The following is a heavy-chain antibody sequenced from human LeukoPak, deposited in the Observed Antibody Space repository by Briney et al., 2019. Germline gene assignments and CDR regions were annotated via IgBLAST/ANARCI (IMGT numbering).Heavy chain of an antibody. J-gene: IGHJ4*02. CDR3: ARAVAGNRYFDY. V-gene: IGHV4-34*01. CDR1: GGSFSGYY. CDR2: INRSGST. D-gene: IGHD6-19*01. Sequence: PSETLSLTCAVYGGSFSGYYWSWIRQPPGKGLEWIGEINRSGSTNYNPSLKSRVTISVDTSKNQFSLKLSSVTAADTAVYYCARAVAGNRYFDYWGQGTLVTVSS.